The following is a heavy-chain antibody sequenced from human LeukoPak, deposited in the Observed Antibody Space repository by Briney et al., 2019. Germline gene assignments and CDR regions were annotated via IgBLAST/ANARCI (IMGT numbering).Heavy chain of an antibody. CDR2: IYYSGST. D-gene: IGHD3-3*01. CDR3: ARQGFFWSGYRLPPRRYFDY. J-gene: IGHJ4*02. V-gene: IGHV4-39*01. CDR1: GGSISSGSYY. Sequence: PSETLSLTCTVSGGSISSGSYYWGWIRQPPGKGLEWIGSIYYSGSTYYNPSLKSRVTISVDTSKDQFSLKLSSVTAADTAVYYCARQGFFWSGYRLPPRRYFDYWGQGTLVTVSS.